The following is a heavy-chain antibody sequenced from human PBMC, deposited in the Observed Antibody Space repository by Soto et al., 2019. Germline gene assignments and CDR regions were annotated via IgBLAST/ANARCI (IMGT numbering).Heavy chain of an antibody. V-gene: IGHV1-69*06. D-gene: IGHD3-10*01. Sequence: ASVKSCKASGGTFSSYAISWVRQAPGQGLEWMGGIIPIFGTANYAQKFQGRVTITADKSTSTAYMELSSLRSEDTAVYYCARGYGSGSSLRLFYGMDVWGQGTTVTVSS. CDR2: IIPIFGTA. CDR1: GGTFSSYA. J-gene: IGHJ6*02. CDR3: ARGYGSGSSLRLFYGMDV.